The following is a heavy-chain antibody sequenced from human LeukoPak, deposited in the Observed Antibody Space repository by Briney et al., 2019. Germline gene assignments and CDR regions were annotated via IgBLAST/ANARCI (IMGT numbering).Heavy chain of an antibody. CDR3: ARVLVRGRGVIKGYFDY. CDR1: GYTFTSYY. D-gene: IGHD3-10*01. V-gene: IGHV1-46*01. J-gene: IGHJ4*02. CDR2: INPSGGST. Sequence: GASVKVSCKASGYTFTSYYMHWVRQAPGQGLEWMGIINPSGGSTSYAQKFQGRVTMTRDKSTSTAYMELSSLRSEDTAVYYCARVLVRGRGVIKGYFDYWGQGTLVTVSS.